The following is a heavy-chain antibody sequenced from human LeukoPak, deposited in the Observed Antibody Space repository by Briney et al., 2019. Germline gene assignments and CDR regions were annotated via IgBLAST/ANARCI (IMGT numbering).Heavy chain of an antibody. J-gene: IGHJ4*02. V-gene: IGHV3-23*01. D-gene: IGHD1-26*01. CDR1: GLTFKNYV. CDR3: AKDGTCSPRPAYFDY. CDR2: ISDSGTTK. Sequence: AGGSLRLSCAGSGLTFKNYVMSWVRQAPGKGLEWVSSISDSGTTKYYADSVKGRFTISRDNSKKMLYLQMNSLRAEDTAIYYCAKDGTCSPRPAYFDYWGQGILVTVSS.